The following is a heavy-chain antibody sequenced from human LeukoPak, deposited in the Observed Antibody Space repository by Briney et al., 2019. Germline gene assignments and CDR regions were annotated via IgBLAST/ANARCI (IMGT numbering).Heavy chain of an antibody. CDR1: GGSISGYY. V-gene: IGHV4-59*08. D-gene: IGHD2-2*02. CDR3: ASSPGYLYEKKGFDY. CDR2: IYYSGST. J-gene: IGHJ4*02. Sequence: PSETLSLTCTVSGGSISGYYWSWIRQPPGKGLEWIGYIYYSGSTNYNPSLKSRVTISVDTSKNQFSLKLSSATAADTAVYYCASSPGYLYEKKGFDYWGQGTLVTVSS.